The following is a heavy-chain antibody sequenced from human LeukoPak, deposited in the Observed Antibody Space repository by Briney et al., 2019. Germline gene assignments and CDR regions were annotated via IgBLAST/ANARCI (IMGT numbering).Heavy chain of an antibody. Sequence: PSETLSLTCAVYGGSFSGYYWSWIRQPPGKGLEWIGYIYYSGSTNYNPSLKSRVTISVDTSKNQFSLKLSSMTAADTAVYYCARLIAVAGWFDPWGQGTLVTVSS. J-gene: IGHJ5*02. CDR1: GGSFSGYY. D-gene: IGHD6-19*01. CDR3: ARLIAVAGWFDP. CDR2: IYYSGST. V-gene: IGHV4-59*08.